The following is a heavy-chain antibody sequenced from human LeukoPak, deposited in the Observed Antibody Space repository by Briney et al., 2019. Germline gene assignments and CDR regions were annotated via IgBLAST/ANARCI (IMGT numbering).Heavy chain of an antibody. D-gene: IGHD3-9*01. CDR1: AFTFRSSE. V-gene: IGHV3-23*01. J-gene: IGHJ4*02. CDR3: AKVLGDDILTGATITSYYFDY. Sequence: GGSLRLSCAASAFTFRSSEMNWVRQAPGKGLEWVSAISGSGGSTYYADSVKGRFTISRDNSKNTLYLQMNSLRAEDTAVYYCAKVLGDDILTGATITSYYFDYWGQGTLVTVSS. CDR2: ISGSGGST.